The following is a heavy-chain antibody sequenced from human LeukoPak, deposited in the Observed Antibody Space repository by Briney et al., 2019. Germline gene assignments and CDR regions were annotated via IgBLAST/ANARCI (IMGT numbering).Heavy chain of an antibody. CDR3: ARDSSYGSNFDHFDY. J-gene: IGHJ4*02. Sequence: GGSLRLSCAASGFTFSSYSMNWVRQAPGKGLEWVSSISSSSSYIYYADSVKGRFTISRDNAKNSLYLQMNSLRAEDMAVYYCARDSSYGSNFDHFDYWGQGTLVTVSS. D-gene: IGHD4/OR15-4a*01. CDR1: GFTFSSYS. CDR2: ISSSSSYI. V-gene: IGHV3-21*01.